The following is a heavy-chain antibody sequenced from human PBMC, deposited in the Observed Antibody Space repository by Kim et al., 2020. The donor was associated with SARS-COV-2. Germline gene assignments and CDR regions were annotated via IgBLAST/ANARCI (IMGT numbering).Heavy chain of an antibody. CDR2: ITNNNGKT. V-gene: IGHV3-23*01. CDR3: AKDHPSPGWPTFGD. J-gene: IGHJ4*02. Sequence: GGSLRLSCAASGFAVYRFAMNWVRQAPGKGLEWISAITNNNGKTYYQDSVKGRFTISRDESKNIVYLHMNSLRVEYTAVYYCAKDHPSPGWPTFGDWGQG. D-gene: IGHD6-19*01. CDR1: GFAVYRFA.